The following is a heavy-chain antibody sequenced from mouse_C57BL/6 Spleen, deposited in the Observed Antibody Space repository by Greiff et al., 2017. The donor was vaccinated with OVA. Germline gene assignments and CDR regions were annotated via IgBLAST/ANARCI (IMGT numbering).Heavy chain of an antibody. CDR3: ARGDYDMAWFAY. Sequence: QVQLKESGAELVKPGVSVKISCKASGYAFSSYWMNWVKQRPGKGLEWIGQIYPGDGDTNYNGKFKGKATLTADKSSSTAYMQLSRLNSEDSAVYFCARGDYDMAWFAYWGQGTLVTVSA. CDR2: IYPGDGDT. CDR1: GYAFSSYW. V-gene: IGHV1-80*01. D-gene: IGHD2-4*01. J-gene: IGHJ3*01.